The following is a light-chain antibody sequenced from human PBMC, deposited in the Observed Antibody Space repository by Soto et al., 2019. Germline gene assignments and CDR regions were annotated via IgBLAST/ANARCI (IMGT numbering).Light chain of an antibody. J-gene: IGLJ1*01. CDR3: CSYTVSGTYV. CDR1: KNDIGSSDY. Sequence: QSALTQPASVSASPGQSITISCTGGKNDIGSSDYVSWYQQHPGKAPKLIIYGVSNRPSGVSNRFSGSKPGNTATLTISGLQAEDEADYYCCSYTVSGTYVFGTGTKVTVL. V-gene: IGLV2-14*01. CDR2: GVS.